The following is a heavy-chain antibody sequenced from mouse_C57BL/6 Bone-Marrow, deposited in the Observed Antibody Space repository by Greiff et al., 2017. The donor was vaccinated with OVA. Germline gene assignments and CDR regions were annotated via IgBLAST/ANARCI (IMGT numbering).Heavy chain of an antibody. V-gene: IGHV5-6*01. CDR2: ISSGGSYT. Sequence: EVKLVESGGDLVKPGGSLKLSCAASGFTFSSYGMSWVRQTPDKMLEWVATISSGGSYTYYPDSVKGRFTISRDNAKTTMHLHMSSLKSEDIAMYYCARQDYSNSWLAYWGQGTLVTVSA. CDR3: ARQDYSNSWLAY. D-gene: IGHD2-5*01. J-gene: IGHJ3*01. CDR1: GFTFSSYG.